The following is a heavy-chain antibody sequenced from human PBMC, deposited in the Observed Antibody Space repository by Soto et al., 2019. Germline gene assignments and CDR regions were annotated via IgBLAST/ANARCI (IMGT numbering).Heavy chain of an antibody. V-gene: IGHV4-30-4*01. Sequence: SETLSLTCTVSGGSISSGEYYWTWIRQPPGKGLEWIGYISYSGSTHYSPSLKSRVSITVDTSKNQFSLNLASVSAEDTAVYYCARTSLTIFGPSNDYYGTGVLGLGTTVT. D-gene: IGHD3-3*01. CDR3: ARTSLTIFGPSNDYYGTGV. CDR2: ISYSGST. CDR1: GGSISSGEYY. J-gene: IGHJ6*01.